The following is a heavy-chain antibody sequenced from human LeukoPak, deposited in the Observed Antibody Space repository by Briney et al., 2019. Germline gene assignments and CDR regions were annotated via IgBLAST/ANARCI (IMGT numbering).Heavy chain of an antibody. Sequence: GGSLRLSCAASGFTFDDYAMHWVRQAPGKGLEWVSGISWNSGNIGYADSVKGRFTISRDNAKNSLYLQMNSLRAEDTALYYYAKDYGGNYWYFDLWGRGTLVTVSS. CDR2: ISWNSGNI. V-gene: IGHV3-9*01. CDR3: AKDYGGNYWYFDL. J-gene: IGHJ2*01. CDR1: GFTFDDYA. D-gene: IGHD4-23*01.